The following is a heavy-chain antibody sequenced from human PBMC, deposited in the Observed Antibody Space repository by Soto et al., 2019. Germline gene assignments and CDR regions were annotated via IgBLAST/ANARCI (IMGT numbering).Heavy chain of an antibody. V-gene: IGHV3-33*01. CDR1: GFTFSSYG. D-gene: IGHD2-15*01. CDR3: ARDGYCSGGSCYSLPVFDY. J-gene: IGHJ4*02. CDR2: IWYDGSNK. Sequence: QVQLVESGGGVVQPGRSLRLSCAASGFTFSSYGMHWVRQAPGKGLEWVAVIWYDGSNKYYADSVKGRFTISRDNSKNTLYMQRNRLRAKDTAVYYCARDGYCSGGSCYSLPVFDYWGQGTLVTVSS.